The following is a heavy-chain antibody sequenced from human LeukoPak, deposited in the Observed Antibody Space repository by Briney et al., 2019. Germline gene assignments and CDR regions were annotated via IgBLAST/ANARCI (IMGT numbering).Heavy chain of an antibody. CDR2: MNPNSGNT. CDR3: ARGTYYDFWSGYSPDGGSPTDY. D-gene: IGHD3-3*01. J-gene: IGHJ4*02. V-gene: IGHV1-8*01. Sequence: ASVKVSCKASGYTFTSYDINWVRQATGQGLEWMGWMNPNSGNTGYAQKFQGRVTMTTDTSTSTAYMELRSLRSDDTAVYYCARGTYYDFWSGYSPDGGSPTDYWGQGTLVTVSS. CDR1: GYTFTSYD.